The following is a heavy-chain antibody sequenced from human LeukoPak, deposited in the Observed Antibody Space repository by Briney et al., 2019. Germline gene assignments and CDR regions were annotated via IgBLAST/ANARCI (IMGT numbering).Heavy chain of an antibody. V-gene: IGHV1-18*01. CDR1: GYTFTTYG. CDR2: ISAYNGNT. CDR3: ARDYGSGSYYDHNWFDP. Sequence: ASVKVSCKASGYTFTTYGFSWVRQAPGQGLEWMGWISAYNGNTNYAQKFQGRVIMTTDTSTSIAYMELRSLRSDDTAVYYCARDYGSGSYYDHNWFDPWGQGTLVTVSS. D-gene: IGHD3-10*01. J-gene: IGHJ5*02.